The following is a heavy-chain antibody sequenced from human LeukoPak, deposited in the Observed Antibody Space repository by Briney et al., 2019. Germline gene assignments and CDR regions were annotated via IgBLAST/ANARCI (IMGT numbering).Heavy chain of an antibody. D-gene: IGHD6-19*01. J-gene: IGHJ4*02. CDR1: GYTFTSYA. V-gene: IGHV1-3*01. CDR2: INAGNGNT. Sequence: GGSVKVSCKASGYTFTSYAMHWVRQAPGQRLEWMGWINAGNGNTKYSQKFQGRVTITRDTSASTAYMELSSLRSEDTAVYYCAGAYSSGWYVFDYWGQGTLVTVSS. CDR3: AGAYSSGWYVFDY.